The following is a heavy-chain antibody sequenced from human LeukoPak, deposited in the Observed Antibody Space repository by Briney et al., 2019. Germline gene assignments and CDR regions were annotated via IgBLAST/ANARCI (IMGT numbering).Heavy chain of an antibody. V-gene: IGHV5-51*01. CDR3: ARSWFGELPFDY. D-gene: IGHD3-10*01. J-gene: IGHJ4*02. CDR1: GYSFTSYW. Sequence: GESLKISWKGSGYSFTSYWIGWVRQMPGKGVEGMRIIYPGDSDTRYSPSFQGQVTISADKSISTAYLQWSSLKASDTAMYYCARSWFGELPFDYWGQGTLVTVSS. CDR2: IYPGDSDT.